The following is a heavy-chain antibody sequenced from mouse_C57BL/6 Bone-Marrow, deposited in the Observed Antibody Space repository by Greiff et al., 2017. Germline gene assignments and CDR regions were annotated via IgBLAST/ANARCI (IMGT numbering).Heavy chain of an antibody. CDR3: ARSSPRYWYFDV. Sequence: QVQLQQSGAELVKPGASVKISCKASGYAFSSYWMNWVKQRPGKGLEWIGQIYPGDGDTNYNGKFKGKATLTADKSSSTAYMQLSSLTSEDSAVYFCARSSPRYWYFDVWGTGTTVTVSS. V-gene: IGHV1-80*01. D-gene: IGHD6-1*01. CDR2: IYPGDGDT. CDR1: GYAFSSYW. J-gene: IGHJ1*03.